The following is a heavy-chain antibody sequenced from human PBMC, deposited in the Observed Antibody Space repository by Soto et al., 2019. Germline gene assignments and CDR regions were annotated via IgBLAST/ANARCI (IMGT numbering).Heavy chain of an antibody. V-gene: IGHV5-10-1*01. J-gene: IGHJ6*02. CDR1: GYSFTRYL. CDR3: ARTSAAGKYYYGMDV. Sequence: PGGALKISCKGSGYSFTRYLISWVRQMPGKGLEWMGRIDPSDSYTNYSPSFQGHVTISADKSISTAYLQWSSLKASDTAMYYCARTSAAGKYYYGMDVWGQGTTVTVSS. CDR2: IDPSDSYT. D-gene: IGHD6-13*01.